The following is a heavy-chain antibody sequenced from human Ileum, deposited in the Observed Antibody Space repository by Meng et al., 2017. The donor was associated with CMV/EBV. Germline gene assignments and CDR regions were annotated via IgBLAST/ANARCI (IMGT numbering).Heavy chain of an antibody. J-gene: IGHJ4*02. CDR2: IKPSTGDT. CDR3: TREGFDY. V-gene: IGHV1-2*06. CDR1: EYTFTGYW. Sequence: SENLSCKASEYTFTGYWVHWVRRAPGQGLEWMGRIKPSTGDTSYAQKFQGRVTVTRDTSISTVYMELNSLTSDDTAVYYCTREGFDYWGQGALVTVSS.